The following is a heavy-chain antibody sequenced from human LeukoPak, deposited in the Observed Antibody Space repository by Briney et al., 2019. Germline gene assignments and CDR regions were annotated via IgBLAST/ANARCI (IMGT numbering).Heavy chain of an antibody. CDR1: GFTFSSYG. CDR2: IWYDGSNK. V-gene: IGHV3-33*01. CDR3: ARDPAAGVATAPAY. Sequence: GRSLRLSCAASGFTFSSYGMHWVRQAPGKGLEWVAVIWYDGSNKYYADSVKGRFTISRDNSKNTLYLQMNSLRAEDTAVYYCARDPAAGVATAPAYWGQGTLVTVSS. J-gene: IGHJ4*02. D-gene: IGHD5-12*01.